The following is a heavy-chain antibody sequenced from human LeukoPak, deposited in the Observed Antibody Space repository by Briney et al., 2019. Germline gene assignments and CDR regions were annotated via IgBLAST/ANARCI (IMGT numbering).Heavy chain of an antibody. Sequence: GESLKISCKGSGYSFTSYWIGWVRQMPGKGLEWMGIIYPGDSDTRYSPSFQGQVTISADKSISTAYLQWSSLKASDTAMYYCARATMVRGVIDYAFDIWGQGTMVTVSS. CDR2: IYPGDSDT. CDR1: GYSFTSYW. CDR3: ARATMVRGVIDYAFDI. V-gene: IGHV5-51*01. D-gene: IGHD3-10*01. J-gene: IGHJ3*02.